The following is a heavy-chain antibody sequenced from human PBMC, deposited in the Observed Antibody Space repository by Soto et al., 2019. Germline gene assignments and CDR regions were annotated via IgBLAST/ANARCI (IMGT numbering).Heavy chain of an antibody. V-gene: IGHV3-23*01. Sequence: GGSLRLSCAASGFTFSSYAMSWVRQAPGKGLEWVSAISGSGGSTYYADSVKGRFTISRDNSKNTLYLQMNSLRAEGTAVYYCAKQVQANWGIMDFDYWGQGTLVPVSS. CDR2: ISGSGGST. CDR1: GFTFSSYA. CDR3: AKQVQANWGIMDFDY. J-gene: IGHJ4*02. D-gene: IGHD7-27*01.